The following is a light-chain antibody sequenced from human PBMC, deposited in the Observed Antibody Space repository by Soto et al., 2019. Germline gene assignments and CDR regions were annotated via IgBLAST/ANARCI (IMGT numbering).Light chain of an antibody. V-gene: IGKV3D-15*01. Sequence: EIVLTQSPGTLSVSPGESAMLSCRASQGVGSNLAWYQQKPGQAPRLLMYDASKRATGIPARFSGSGSGTEFTLIISSLQSEDFGVYYCQHYKTWPLSFGGGTRWIS. J-gene: IGKJ4*01. CDR2: DAS. CDR1: QGVGSN. CDR3: QHYKTWPLS.